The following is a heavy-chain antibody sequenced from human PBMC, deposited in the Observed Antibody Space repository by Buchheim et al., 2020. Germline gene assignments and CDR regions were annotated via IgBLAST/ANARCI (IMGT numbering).Heavy chain of an antibody. Sequence: QLQLQESGSGLVKPSQTLSLTCAVSGGSISSGGYSWSWIRQPPGKGLEWIGYIYHSGSTYYNPSLKSRVTISVYRSKQQFSLKLSCVTAADTAVYYCARGGGYCSGGSCYSGLMGWFDPWGQGTL. CDR3: ARGGGYCSGGSCYSGLMGWFDP. CDR2: IYHSGST. D-gene: IGHD2-15*01. J-gene: IGHJ5*02. CDR1: GGSISSGGYS. V-gene: IGHV4-30-2*01.